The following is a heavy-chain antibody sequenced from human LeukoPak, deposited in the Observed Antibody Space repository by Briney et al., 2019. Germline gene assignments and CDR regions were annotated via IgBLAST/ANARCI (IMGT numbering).Heavy chain of an antibody. V-gene: IGHV1-2*02. CDR1: GYTFNGYY. CDR2: INPNSGGT. J-gene: IGHJ4*02. D-gene: IGHD6-19*01. Sequence: ASVKVSCKASGYTFNGYYIHWVRQAPGQGLEWMGWINPNSGGTNYEQKFQGRVTMTRDTSISKAYMELSRLRSDDTAVFYCATSSGWKSNIDYWGQGTLVTVSS. CDR3: ATSSGWKSNIDY.